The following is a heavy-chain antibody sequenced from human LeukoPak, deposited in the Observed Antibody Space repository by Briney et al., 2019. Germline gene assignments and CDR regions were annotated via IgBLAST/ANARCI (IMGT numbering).Heavy chain of an antibody. CDR2: INPSGGST. V-gene: IGHV1-46*01. J-gene: IGHJ6*03. CDR1: GYTFTSYY. D-gene: IGHD2-2*02. Sequence: ASVKVSCKASGYTFTSYYMHWVRQAPGQGLEWMGIINPSGGSTSYAQKFQGRVTMTRDMSTSTVYMELSSLRSGDTAVYYCARSGGDCSSTSCYRTYYYYYMDVWGKGTTVTVSS. CDR3: ARSGGDCSSTSCYRTYYYYYMDV.